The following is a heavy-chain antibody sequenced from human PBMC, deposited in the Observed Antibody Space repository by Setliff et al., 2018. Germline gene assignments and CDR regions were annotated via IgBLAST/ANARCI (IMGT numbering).Heavy chain of an antibody. CDR2: FYHSRNT. J-gene: IGHJ6*03. CDR3: ARSSYYASGNSHNYYMDV. CDR1: GGSISSYY. V-gene: IGHV4-59*08. D-gene: IGHD3-10*01. Sequence: SETLSLTCNVSGGSISSYYWTWIRQPPGKGLEWIGYFYHSRNTNYNPSLKGRVTMTSDTSRNQLSLKLTSVSAAGTAIYYCARSSYYASGNSHNYYMDVWGKGTAVTVSS.